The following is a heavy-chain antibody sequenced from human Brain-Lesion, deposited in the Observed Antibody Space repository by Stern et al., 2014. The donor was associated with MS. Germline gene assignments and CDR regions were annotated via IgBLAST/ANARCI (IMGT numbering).Heavy chain of an antibody. V-gene: IGHV4-30-2*05. D-gene: IGHD2-2*01. CDR1: GYSITSAAFS. CDR2: MHYGGSP. CDR3: ARGRSRVHPPLDP. J-gene: IGHJ5*02. Sequence: VQLVESGSGLVKPSQTLSLTCSVYGYSITSAAFSWTWIRQAPGKGLEWIGYMHYGGSPLYNQSLKSRGKISVEATNNQVFIGLNSVTAADTAVYYCARGRSRVHPPLDPWGQGTLVTVSS.